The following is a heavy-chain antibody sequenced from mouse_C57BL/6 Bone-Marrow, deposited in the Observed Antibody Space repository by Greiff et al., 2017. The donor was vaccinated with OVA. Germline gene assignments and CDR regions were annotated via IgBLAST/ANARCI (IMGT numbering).Heavy chain of an antibody. CDR1: GYAFSSSW. CDR3: ARHEDGYYASYFDY. CDR2: IYPGDGDT. Sequence: QVQLQQSGPELVKPGASVKISCKASGYAFSSSWMNWVKQRPGTGLEWIGRIYPGDGDTNYNGKFKGKATLTADTSSSTAYMQLSSLTSEDSAVYFCARHEDGYYASYFDYWGQGTTRTVSS. D-gene: IGHD2-3*01. V-gene: IGHV1-82*01. J-gene: IGHJ2*01.